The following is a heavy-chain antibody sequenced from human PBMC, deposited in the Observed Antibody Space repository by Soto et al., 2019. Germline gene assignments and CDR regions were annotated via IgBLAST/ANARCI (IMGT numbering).Heavy chain of an antibody. CDR1: GFTFSSYA. J-gene: IGHJ4*02. D-gene: IGHD3-9*01. CDR3: ARSGGYYDILTGYYSTMYYFDY. V-gene: IGHV3-30-3*01. CDR2: ISYDGSNK. Sequence: QVQLVESGGGVVQPGRSLRLSCADSGFTFSSYAMHWVRQAPGKGLEWVAVISYDGSNKYYADSVKGRFTISRDNSKNTLYLQMNSLRAEDTAVYYCARSGGYYDILTGYYSTMYYFDYWGQGTLVTVSS.